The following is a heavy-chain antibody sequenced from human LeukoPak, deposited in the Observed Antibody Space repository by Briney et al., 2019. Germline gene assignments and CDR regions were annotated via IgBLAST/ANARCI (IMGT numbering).Heavy chain of an antibody. J-gene: IGHJ3*02. CDR1: GYTFTYRY. CDR3: ARSPFSGDDDAFDI. D-gene: IGHD5-12*01. CDR2: ITPSNGNT. Sequence: ASVKVSCKASGYTFTYRYLHWVRQAPGQALEWMGWITPSNGNTNYAQQFQDRVTITGDRSRNTVYMELNSLRFEDTAMYYCARSPFSGDDDAFDIWGQGTMVTVSS. V-gene: IGHV1-45*02.